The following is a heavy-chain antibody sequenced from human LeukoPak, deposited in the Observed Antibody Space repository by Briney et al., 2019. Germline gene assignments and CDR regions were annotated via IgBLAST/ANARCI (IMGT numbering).Heavy chain of an antibody. CDR2: IYSGGST. D-gene: IGHD3-10*01. Sequence: GGSLRLSCAASGFTVSSNYMSWVRQAPGKGLEWVSVIYSGGSTYYADSVKGRFTISRDNSKNTLYLQMNSLRAEDTAVYYCARVRITMVRGVPWGNWFDPWGQGTLVTVSS. CDR3: ARVRITMVRGVPWGNWFDP. V-gene: IGHV3-53*01. J-gene: IGHJ5*02. CDR1: GFTVSSNY.